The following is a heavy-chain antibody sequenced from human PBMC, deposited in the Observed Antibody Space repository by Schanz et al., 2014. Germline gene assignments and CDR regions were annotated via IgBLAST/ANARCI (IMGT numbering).Heavy chain of an antibody. CDR3: ARDKGGYYPFDY. V-gene: IGHV3-7*01. Sequence: EVQLVESGGGLVQPGGSLRLSCAASGFTFGNFFMSWVRQAPGKGLEWVANIKQDGIEKYYVDSVKGRFTISRDNAKIALYRQMNSLTADDTAVYYCARDKGGYYPFDYWGRGTLVTVSS. CDR1: GFTFGNFF. D-gene: IGHD3-3*01. CDR2: IKQDGIEK. J-gene: IGHJ4*02.